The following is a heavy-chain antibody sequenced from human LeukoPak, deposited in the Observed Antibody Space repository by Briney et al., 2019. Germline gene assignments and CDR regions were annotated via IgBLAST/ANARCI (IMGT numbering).Heavy chain of an antibody. CDR1: GVSFSGYY. D-gene: IGHD6-6*01. J-gene: IGHJ3*02. CDR3: ASPIAARRHAFDI. CDR2: SNHSGSS. V-gene: IGHV4-34*01. Sequence: SETLSLTCGVYGVSFSGYYWSWIRQPPGKGLEWIGESNHSGSSNYNPSLKSRVTISVDTSKNQFSLKLSSVTAADTAVYYCASPIAARRHAFDIWGQGTMVTVSS.